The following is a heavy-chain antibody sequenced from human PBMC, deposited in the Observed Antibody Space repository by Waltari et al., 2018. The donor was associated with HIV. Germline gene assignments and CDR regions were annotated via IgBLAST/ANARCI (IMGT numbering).Heavy chain of an antibody. V-gene: IGHV2-70*01. J-gene: IGHJ4*02. D-gene: IGHD3-10*02. CDR1: GFSLSTTGMC. CDR3: ARVKYFYVSREYFFDY. CDR2: IDWADDK. Sequence: QVTLRESGPALVKPTQTLTLTCTFAGFSLSTTGMCVSWIRQPPGKALEWLALIDWADDKYYSTSVRSRLTIPKDTTKIQAVLTVTNLDPMDTGTYYCARVKYFYVSREYFFDYWGQGIMVTVSS.